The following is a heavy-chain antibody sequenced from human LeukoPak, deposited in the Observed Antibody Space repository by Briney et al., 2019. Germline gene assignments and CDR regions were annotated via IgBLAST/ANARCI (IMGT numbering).Heavy chain of an antibody. CDR1: GGSISSSNW. CDR3: ARYLAAANWLDP. D-gene: IGHD6-13*01. J-gene: IGHJ5*02. Sequence: SGTLSLTCAVSGGSISSSNWWSCVRQPPGKVLEWRGEIYHSGSTNYNPPLKSRVTISVDKSKNQFSLKLSSVTAADTAVYYCARYLAAANWLDPWGQGTLVTVSS. CDR2: IYHSGST. V-gene: IGHV4-4*02.